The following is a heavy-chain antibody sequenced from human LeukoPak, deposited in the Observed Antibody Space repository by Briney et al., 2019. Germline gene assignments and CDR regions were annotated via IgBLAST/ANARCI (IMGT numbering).Heavy chain of an antibody. CDR1: GFIVSSNY. J-gene: IGHJ4*02. CDR3: AAPGGYSYEGCFDY. CDR2: IYSGGST. D-gene: IGHD5-18*01. Sequence: GSLRLSCAASGFIVSSNYMIWVRQAPGKGLEWVSVIYSGGSTYYADSVKGRFTISRDNSKNTLYLQMNSLRAEDTAVYYCAAPGGYSYEGCFDYWGQGTLVTVSS. V-gene: IGHV3-66*01.